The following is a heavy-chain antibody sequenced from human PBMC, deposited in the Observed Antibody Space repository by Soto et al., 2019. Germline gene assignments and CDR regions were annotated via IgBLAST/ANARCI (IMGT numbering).Heavy chain of an antibody. D-gene: IGHD3-10*01. J-gene: IGHJ6*02. Sequence: PSETLSLTCTFSVGSIISGDYYWSWIRQPPGKGLEWIGYIYYSGSTYYNPSLKSRVTISVDTSKNQFSLKLSSVTAADTAVYYCARDRGPLRTPVYYYYGMDVWGQGTTVTVSS. CDR3: ARDRGPLRTPVYYYYGMDV. V-gene: IGHV4-30-4*01. CDR1: VGSIISGDYY. CDR2: IYYSGST.